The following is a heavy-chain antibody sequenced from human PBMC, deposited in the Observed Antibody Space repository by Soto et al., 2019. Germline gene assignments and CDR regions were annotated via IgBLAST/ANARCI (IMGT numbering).Heavy chain of an antibody. CDR3: TRRTCPDANCFSNWFDP. V-gene: IGHV1-46*03. CDR1: GYSFTGYF. Sequence: GASVKVSCKTSGYSFTGYFMHWVRQAPGQGLEWMGIINPTDGSSIYAQKFQGRVTITRDTSTSTVYMDLYSLGSDDTAVYYCTRRTCPDANCFSNWFDPWGQGTLVTVSS. D-gene: IGHD2-21*01. J-gene: IGHJ5*02. CDR2: INPTDGSS.